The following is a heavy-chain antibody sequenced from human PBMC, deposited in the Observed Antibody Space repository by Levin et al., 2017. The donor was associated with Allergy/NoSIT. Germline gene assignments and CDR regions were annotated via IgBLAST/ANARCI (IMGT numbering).Heavy chain of an antibody. V-gene: IGHV4-61*01. CDR1: GTSVSSGSNY. CDR2: IDYSGIT. CDR3: ARDFDYYYYMDV. Sequence: SQTLSLTCIVSGTSVSSGSNYWSWIRHSPGKGLEWIGCIDYSGITKYNPSLRSRVTISADTSKNQFSLTLNSVTAADTAMYYCARDFDYYYYMDVWGKGTTVTVSS. J-gene: IGHJ6*03.